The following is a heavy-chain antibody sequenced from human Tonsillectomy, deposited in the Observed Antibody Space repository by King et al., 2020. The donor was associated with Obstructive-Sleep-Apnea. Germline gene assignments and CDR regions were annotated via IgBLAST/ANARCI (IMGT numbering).Heavy chain of an antibody. J-gene: IGHJ4*02. Sequence: VQLVESGAEVKKPGASVKVSCKASGYTCTSAEIHWVRQAPGQGLEWMGWMNPNSGNTAYVQKFQGRVTMTRSPSISTAYMELTRLRSTDTAVYFCARGSSRSFDLWGQGTLVTVSS. D-gene: IGHD6-13*01. CDR2: MNPNSGNT. CDR3: ARGSSRSFDL. V-gene: IGHV1-8*01. CDR1: GYTCTSAE.